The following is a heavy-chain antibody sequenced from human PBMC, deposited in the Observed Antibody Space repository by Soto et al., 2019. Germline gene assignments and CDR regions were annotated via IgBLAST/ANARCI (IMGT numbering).Heavy chain of an antibody. J-gene: IGHJ4*02. CDR3: ARVGMATTTVIDY. CDR2: ISSSSSYI. D-gene: IGHD5-12*01. V-gene: IGHV3-21*01. Sequence: GGSLRLSCAASGFTFSSYSMNWVRQDLGKGLEWVSSISSSSSYIYYADSVKGRFTISRDNAKNSLYLQMNSLRAEDTAVYFCARVGMATTTVIDYWDQGTLGTFST. CDR1: GFTFSSYS.